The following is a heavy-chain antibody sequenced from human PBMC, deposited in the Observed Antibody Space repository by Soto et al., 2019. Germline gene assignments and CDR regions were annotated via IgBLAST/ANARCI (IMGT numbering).Heavy chain of an antibody. V-gene: IGHV4-34*01. CDR3: ARSHIVPRLLMYPYDY. CDR1: GGSFSGYY. Sequence: SETLSLTCAVYGGSFSGYYWNWIRQPPGKGLEWIGEINHSGSTNYNPSLKSRVTISVDTSKNQFSLKLSSVTAADTAVYYCARSHIVPRLLMYPYDYWGQGTLVTVSS. J-gene: IGHJ4*02. D-gene: IGHD6-6*01. CDR2: INHSGST.